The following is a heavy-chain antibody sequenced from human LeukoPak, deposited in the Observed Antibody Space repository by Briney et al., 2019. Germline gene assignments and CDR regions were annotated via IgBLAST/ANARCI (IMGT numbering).Heavy chain of an antibody. CDR1: GFTFSTYA. V-gene: IGHV3-30*04. J-gene: IGHJ4*02. CDR3: AKGYSSSWYSTYFDF. D-gene: IGHD6-13*01. Sequence: PGGSLRLSCAASGFTFSTYAMYWVRQAPGKGLERVAVILYDGSNEYYADSVKGRFIISRDNSKNTLYLQMNSLRAEDTAVYYCAKGYSSSWYSTYFDFWGQGTLVTVSS. CDR2: ILYDGSNE.